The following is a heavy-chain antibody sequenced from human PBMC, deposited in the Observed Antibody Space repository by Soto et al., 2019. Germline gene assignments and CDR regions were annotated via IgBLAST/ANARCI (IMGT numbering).Heavy chain of an antibody. J-gene: IGHJ4*02. CDR3: AKGHGDWGGNFLNS. CDR1: GVTFSSFA. Sequence: EVPLLESGGGLVQPGGSLRLSCAASGVTFSSFAMSWVRQAPGKGLEWVSSISGSGGRIDYADSVKGRFTIARDNSRNTLFLQRTSLRAEDTAVYSCAKGHGDWGGNFLNSWGQGTLVTVSS. V-gene: IGHV3-23*01. CDR2: ISGSGGRI. D-gene: IGHD4-17*01.